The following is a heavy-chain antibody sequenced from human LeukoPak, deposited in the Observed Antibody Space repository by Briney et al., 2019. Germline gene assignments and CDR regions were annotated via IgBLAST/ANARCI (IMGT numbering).Heavy chain of an antibody. D-gene: IGHD2/OR15-2a*01. CDR2: INGRGDNT. V-gene: IGHV3-23*01. Sequence: PGGSLRLSCAASGVIISSYAMSWVRQAPGKGLEWVSAINGRGDNTYYADFVKGRFTISRDNSQSTVYLQMNSLRTEDTAVYYCAKDRVSPGSNWFDPWGQGTLVTVSS. J-gene: IGHJ5*02. CDR3: AKDRVSPGSNWFDP. CDR1: GVIISSYA.